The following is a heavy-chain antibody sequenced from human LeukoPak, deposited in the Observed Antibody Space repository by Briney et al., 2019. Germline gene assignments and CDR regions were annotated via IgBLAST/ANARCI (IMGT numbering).Heavy chain of an antibody. Sequence: GESLKISCKGSGYSFTSYWIGWVRQMPGKGLEWMGIIYPGDSDTRYSPSFQGQVTISADKSISTAYLQWSSLKASDTAMYYCAIITMVRGVLAYDAFDIWGQGTMVTVSS. CDR1: GYSFTSYW. J-gene: IGHJ3*02. CDR3: AIITMVRGVLAYDAFDI. V-gene: IGHV5-51*01. CDR2: IYPGDSDT. D-gene: IGHD3-10*01.